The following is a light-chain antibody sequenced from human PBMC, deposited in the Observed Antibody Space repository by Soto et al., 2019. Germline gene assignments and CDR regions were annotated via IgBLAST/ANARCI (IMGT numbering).Light chain of an antibody. V-gene: IGLV2-8*01. CDR1: SSDVGGYNY. J-gene: IGLJ1*01. CDR3: SSSEGRKTL. Sequence: QSVLTQPPSASGSPGQSVTISCTGTSSDVGGYNYVSWYQQHPGKAPKLMIYEVSKRPSGVPDRFSASKSGNTASLTVSGLQSEDEADYYCSSSEGRKTLFGTGTKVTVL. CDR2: EVS.